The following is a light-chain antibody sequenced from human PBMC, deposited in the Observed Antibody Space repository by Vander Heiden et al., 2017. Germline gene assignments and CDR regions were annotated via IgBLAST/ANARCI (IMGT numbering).Light chain of an antibody. V-gene: IGLV2-14*03. J-gene: IGLJ1*01. CDR3: SSYTTSSTQV. CDR2: DVT. Sequence: QSATTQPASVSGSPGQSITISCAGTSSDVGNDNYVSWYQQHPGKAPKLVIYDVTNRPSGVSNRFSGAKSGNTASLTISGLQPEDEADYYCSSYTTSSTQVFGTGTKVTVL. CDR1: SSDVGNDNY.